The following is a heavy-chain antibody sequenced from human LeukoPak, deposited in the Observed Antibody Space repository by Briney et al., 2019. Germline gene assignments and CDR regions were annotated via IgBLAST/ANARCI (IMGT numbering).Heavy chain of an antibody. D-gene: IGHD3-22*01. Sequence: GGSLRLSCVASGFTFNNYAMSWVRQAPGKGLEWVSSISGSGPSTDYTDAVKGRFIISRDKSKNTLHLQMNSLRAEDTALYYCARLPTFYYDSSGYHYVYWGQGTLVTVSS. V-gene: IGHV3-23*01. J-gene: IGHJ4*02. CDR2: ISGSGPST. CDR3: ARLPTFYYDSSGYHYVY. CDR1: GFTFNNYA.